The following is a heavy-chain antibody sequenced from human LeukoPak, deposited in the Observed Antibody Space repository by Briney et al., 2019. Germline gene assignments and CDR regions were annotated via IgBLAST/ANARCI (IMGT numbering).Heavy chain of an antibody. J-gene: IGHJ4*02. Sequence: GGSLRLSCAASGFTFSSFAMTWVRQAPGKGLEWVSAISGGGSTTYYADSVKGRFTISRDNSKNTLYLQMNSLRAEDTAVYYCARGAYGDYSFDYWGQGTLVTVSS. CDR3: ARGAYGDYSFDY. CDR1: GFTFSSFA. D-gene: IGHD4-17*01. V-gene: IGHV3-23*01. CDR2: ISGGGSTT.